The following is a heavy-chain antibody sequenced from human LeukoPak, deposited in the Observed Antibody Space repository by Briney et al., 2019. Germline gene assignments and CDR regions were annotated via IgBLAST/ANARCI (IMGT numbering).Heavy chain of an antibody. J-gene: IGHJ4*02. CDR2: ISGSGGST. D-gene: IGHD2-15*01. Sequence: GGSLRLSCAASGFTFSSYAMGWVRQAPGKGLEWVSAISGSGGSTYYADSVKGRFTISRDNSKNTLYLQMNSLRAEDTAVYYCAKNRRVVVAATLDYWGQGTLVTVSS. CDR1: GFTFSSYA. CDR3: AKNRRVVVAATLDY. V-gene: IGHV3-23*01.